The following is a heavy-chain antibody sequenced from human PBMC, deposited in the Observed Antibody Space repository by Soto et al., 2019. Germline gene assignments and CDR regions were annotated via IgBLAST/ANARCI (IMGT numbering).Heavy chain of an antibody. CDR2: ISATGIST. J-gene: IGHJ4*01. V-gene: IGHV3-23*01. CDR1: GFTFATYA. CDR3: ARDKDTSSWTGFDF. Sequence: LRLSCAASGFTFATYAMSWVRQAPGKGLEWVSAISATGISTHYADSVKGRVTISRDNSANTLSLEMSSLTAEDTAVYYCARDKDTSSWTGFDFWGHGTLVTVSS. D-gene: IGHD1-1*01.